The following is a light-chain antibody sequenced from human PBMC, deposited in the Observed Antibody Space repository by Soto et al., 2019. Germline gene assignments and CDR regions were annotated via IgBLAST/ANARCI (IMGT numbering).Light chain of an antibody. V-gene: IGKV3-15*01. CDR2: GAS. J-gene: IGKJ1*01. CDR1: QRVSSN. CDR3: QQYNNWLS. Sequence: EIVMTQSPATLSVSPGERATLSCRASQRVSSNLAWYQQKPGQAPRLLIYGASARATGIPARFTGSGSGTEFTLTISRLQSEDFAVYYCQQYNNWLSFGQGTKVEIK.